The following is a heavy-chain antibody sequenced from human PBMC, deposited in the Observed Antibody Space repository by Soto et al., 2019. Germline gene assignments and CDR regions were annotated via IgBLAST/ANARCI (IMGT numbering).Heavy chain of an antibody. Sequence: SETLSLTCTVSGGSIGSYYWSWIRQPPGKGLEWIGYIYYSGSTNSNPSLKSRVTISVDTSKNQFSLDLSSVTAADTAVYYCARGGGSGWTYYFDYWGQGMQVTVSS. CDR3: ARGGGSGWTYYFDY. V-gene: IGHV4-59*01. J-gene: IGHJ4*02. CDR2: IYYSGST. CDR1: GGSIGSYY. D-gene: IGHD6-19*01.